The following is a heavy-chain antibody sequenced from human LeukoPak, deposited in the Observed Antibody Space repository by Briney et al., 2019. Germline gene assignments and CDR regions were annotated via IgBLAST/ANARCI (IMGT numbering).Heavy chain of an antibody. J-gene: IGHJ4*02. Sequence: QPGGSLRLSCAASGFTFSNYAMSWVRQAPGKGLEWVSAISGSGDNTYYADSVKGRFTVSRDNSKNTLYVQMKSLRAEDTALYYCAKDISLDYYGSGSSDYWGQGTLVTVSS. CDR1: GFTFSNYA. CDR3: AKDISLDYYGSGSSDY. CDR2: ISGSGDNT. V-gene: IGHV3-23*01. D-gene: IGHD3-10*01.